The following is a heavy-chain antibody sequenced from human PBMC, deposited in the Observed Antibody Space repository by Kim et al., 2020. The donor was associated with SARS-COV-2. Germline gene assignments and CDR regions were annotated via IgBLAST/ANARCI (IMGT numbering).Heavy chain of an antibody. J-gene: IGHJ4*02. CDR1: GFTFSSYS. CDR3: ARDMRSYGYFDY. D-gene: IGHD5-18*01. Sequence: GGSLRLSCAASGFTFSSYSMNWVRQAPGKGLEWVSSISSSSSYIYYADSVKGRFTISRDNAKNSLYLQMNSLRAEDTAVYYCARDMRSYGYFDYWGQGTLVTVSS. CDR2: ISSSSSYI. V-gene: IGHV3-21*01.